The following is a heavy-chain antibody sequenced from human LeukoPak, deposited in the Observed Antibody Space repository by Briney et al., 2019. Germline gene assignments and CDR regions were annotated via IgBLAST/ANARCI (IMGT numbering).Heavy chain of an antibody. J-gene: IGHJ4*02. CDR2: INPSGGST. Sequence: ASVKVSCEASGYTFTTHYMHWVRQAPGQGLEWMGIINPSGGSTSYAQKFQGRVTMTRDMSTSTVYMELSSVRSDDTAVYYCVRDLPDYSSSFDYWGQGTLVTVSS. V-gene: IGHV1-46*01. CDR1: GYTFTTHY. D-gene: IGHD6-6*01. CDR3: VRDLPDYSSSFDY.